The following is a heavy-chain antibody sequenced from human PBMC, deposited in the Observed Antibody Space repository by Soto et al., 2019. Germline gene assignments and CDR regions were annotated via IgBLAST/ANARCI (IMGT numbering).Heavy chain of an antibody. D-gene: IGHD3-22*01. CDR3: ARELNTESSAYYSFDY. CDR2: VSTNNANT. CDR1: GYSFSAYG. Sequence: QVQLVQSGPEVKMPGASVKVSCKTSGYSFSAYGLAWLRQAPGQRPEWMGWVSTNNANTNYAQKFQGRVTMTTDTSTTTTYMELRSLRSDDTAVYYCARELNTESSAYYSFDYWGQGTLVTVSS. V-gene: IGHV1-18*01. J-gene: IGHJ4*02.